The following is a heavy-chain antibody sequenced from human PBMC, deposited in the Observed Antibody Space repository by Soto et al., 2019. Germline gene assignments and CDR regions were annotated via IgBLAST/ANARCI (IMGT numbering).Heavy chain of an antibody. CDR1: GFTFCSYS. CDR3: ARPEYSSSSYGMDV. D-gene: IGHD6-6*01. J-gene: IGHJ6*02. CDR2: ISSSSSTI. Sequence: PGGSLRLSCAASGFTFCSYSVNWVRQAPGKGLEWVSYISSSSSTIYYADSVKGRFTISRDNAKNSLYLQMNSLRDEDTAVYYCARPEYSSSSYGMDVWGQGTTVTVSS. V-gene: IGHV3-48*02.